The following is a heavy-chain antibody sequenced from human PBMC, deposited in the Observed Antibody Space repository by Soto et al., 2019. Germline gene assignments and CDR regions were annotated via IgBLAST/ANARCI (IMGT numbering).Heavy chain of an antibody. V-gene: IGHV3-48*01. D-gene: IGHD5-12*01. CDR3: ARTPDIVATYYYYYYMDV. CDR2: ISSSSSTI. Sequence: GGSLRLSCAASGFTFSSYSMNWVRQAPGKGLEWVSYISSSSSTIYYADSVKGRFTISRDNAKNSLYLQMNSLRAEDTAVYYCARTPDIVATYYYYYYMDVWGKGTTVTVSS. CDR1: GFTFSSYS. J-gene: IGHJ6*03.